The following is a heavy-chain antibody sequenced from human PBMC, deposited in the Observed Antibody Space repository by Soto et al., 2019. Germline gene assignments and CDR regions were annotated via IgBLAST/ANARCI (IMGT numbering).Heavy chain of an antibody. CDR1: GGTFSSYA. CDR2: IIPIFGTA. J-gene: IGHJ4*02. Sequence: GASVKVSCKASGGTFSSYAISWVRQAPGQGLEWMGGIIPIFGTANYAQKFQGRVTITADESTSTAYMELSSLRSEDTAVYYCARTNTATYYFDYWGQGTLVTVSS. V-gene: IGHV1-69*13. CDR3: ARTNTATYYFDY. D-gene: IGHD5-18*01.